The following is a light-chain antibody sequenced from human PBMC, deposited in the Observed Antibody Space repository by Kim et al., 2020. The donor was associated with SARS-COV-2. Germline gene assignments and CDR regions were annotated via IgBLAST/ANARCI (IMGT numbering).Light chain of an antibody. Sequence: SYVVTQPPSVSVAPGRTARITCGGNSIGSKSVHWYQQMPGQAPVLVISYDSDRPSGIPERFSGSNSGNTATLTISGTQAMDEADYYCQAWDSSTHNYVFGAGTKVTVL. CDR1: SIGSKS. J-gene: IGLJ1*01. CDR2: YDS. CDR3: QAWDSSTHNYV. V-gene: IGLV3-21*01.